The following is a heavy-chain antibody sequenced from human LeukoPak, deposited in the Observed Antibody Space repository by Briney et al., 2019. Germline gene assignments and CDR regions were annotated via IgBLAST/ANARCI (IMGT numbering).Heavy chain of an antibody. CDR2: ISGSGGST. Sequence: GGSLRLSCAASGFTFSSYAMSWVRQAPGKGLEWVSAISGSGGSTYYADSVKGRFAISRDNSKNTLYLQMNSLRAEDTAVYYCAKAAINYYYDSSGYYWTSYYFDYWGQGTLVTVSS. J-gene: IGHJ4*02. CDR1: GFTFSSYA. V-gene: IGHV3-23*01. CDR3: AKAAINYYYDSSGYYWTSYYFDY. D-gene: IGHD3-22*01.